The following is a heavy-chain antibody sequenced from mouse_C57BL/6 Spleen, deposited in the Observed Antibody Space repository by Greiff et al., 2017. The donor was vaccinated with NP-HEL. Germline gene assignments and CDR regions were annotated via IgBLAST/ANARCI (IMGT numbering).Heavy chain of an antibody. CDR1: GYTFTDYY. D-gene: IGHD2-1*01. Sequence: QVQLKESGAELVRPGASVKLSCKASGYTFTDYYINWVKQRPGQGLEWIARIYPGSGNTYYNEKFKGKATLTAEKSSSTAYMQLSSLTSEDSAVYFCARYPSLLRYFDVWGTGTTVTVSS. CDR2: IYPGSGNT. CDR3: ARYPSLLRYFDV. V-gene: IGHV1-76*01. J-gene: IGHJ1*03.